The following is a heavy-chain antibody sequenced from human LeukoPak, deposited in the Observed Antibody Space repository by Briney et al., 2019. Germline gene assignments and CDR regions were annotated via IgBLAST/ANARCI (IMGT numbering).Heavy chain of an antibody. D-gene: IGHD5-12*01. J-gene: IGHJ5*02. CDR3: ARGVMVATSWFDP. V-gene: IGHV4-31*03. Sequence: PSETLSLTCTVSGGSISSGGYYWSWLRQHPGKGLEWIGYIYYSGSTYYNPSLKSRVTISVDTSKNQFSLKLSSVTAADTAVYYCARGVMVATSWFDPWGQGTLVTVSS. CDR2: IYYSGST. CDR1: GGSISSGGYY.